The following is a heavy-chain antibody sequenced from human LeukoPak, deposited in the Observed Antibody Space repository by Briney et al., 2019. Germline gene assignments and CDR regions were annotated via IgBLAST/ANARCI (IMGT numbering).Heavy chain of an antibody. V-gene: IGHV3-21*01. CDR2: ISSSSSYI. CDR1: GFTFSSYS. CDR3: ARDQGSGKLDY. Sequence: GGSLRLSCAASGFTFSSYSMNWVRQAPGKGLEWVSSISSSSSYIYYADSVKGRSTISRDNAKNSLYLQMNSLRAEDTAVYYCARDQGSGKLDYWGQGTLVTVSS. J-gene: IGHJ4*02. D-gene: IGHD1-26*01.